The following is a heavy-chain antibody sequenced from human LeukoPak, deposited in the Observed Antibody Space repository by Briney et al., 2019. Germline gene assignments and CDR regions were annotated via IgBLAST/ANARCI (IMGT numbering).Heavy chain of an antibody. Sequence: NSGGSLRLSCAASGFTFSSYSMNWVRQAPGKGLEWVSSISSSSSYIYYADSVKGRFTISRDNAKNSLYLQMNSLRAEDTAVYYCARDPGTVLLWFGEHKGLDYWGQGTLVTVSS. CDR2: ISSSSSYI. D-gene: IGHD3-10*01. CDR1: GFTFSSYS. CDR3: ARDPGTVLLWFGEHKGLDY. V-gene: IGHV3-21*01. J-gene: IGHJ4*02.